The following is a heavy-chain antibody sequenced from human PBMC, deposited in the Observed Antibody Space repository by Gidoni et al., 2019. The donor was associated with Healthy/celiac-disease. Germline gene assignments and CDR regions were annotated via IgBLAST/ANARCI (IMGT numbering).Heavy chain of an antibody. D-gene: IGHD3-22*01. CDR2: IYPGDSDT. CDR3: ARQSNYYDSSGYRDAFDI. V-gene: IGHV5-51*01. J-gene: IGHJ3*02. Sequence: EVQLVQSGAEVKKPGESLKISCKGSGYSFTSYWIGWVRQMPGKGLEWMGIIYPGDSDTRYSPSFQGQVTISADKSISTAYLQWSSLKASDTAMYYCARQSNYYDSSGYRDAFDIWGQGTMVTVSS. CDR1: GYSFTSYW.